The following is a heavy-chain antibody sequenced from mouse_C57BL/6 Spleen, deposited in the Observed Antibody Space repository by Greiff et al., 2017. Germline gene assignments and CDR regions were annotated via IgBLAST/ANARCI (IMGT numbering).Heavy chain of an antibody. J-gene: IGHJ2*01. CDR1: GFSLTSYG. CDR3: ARGAYGSSLDY. Sequence: VMLVESGPGLVAPSQSLSITCTVSGFSLTSYGVSWVRQPPGKGLEWLGVIWGDGSTNYHSALISRRRISTDNSKSQVFLKLNRLQTDDTATYYCARGAYGSSLDYWGQGTTLTVSS. V-gene: IGHV2-3*01. CDR2: IWGDGST. D-gene: IGHD1-1*01.